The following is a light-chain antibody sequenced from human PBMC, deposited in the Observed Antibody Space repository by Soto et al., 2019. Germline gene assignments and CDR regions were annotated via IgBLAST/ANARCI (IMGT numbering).Light chain of an antibody. Sequence: EIVLTQSPGTLSLSPGERATLSCRASQSVTNTYLAWFQQKVGQTPRLLIYDASDRATGIPDRFSGSGSGTDFTLTINRLEPEDFAVYYCHQYAHSPLTFGRGTKVEIK. CDR3: HQYAHSPLT. J-gene: IGKJ1*01. CDR2: DAS. V-gene: IGKV3-20*01. CDR1: QSVTNTY.